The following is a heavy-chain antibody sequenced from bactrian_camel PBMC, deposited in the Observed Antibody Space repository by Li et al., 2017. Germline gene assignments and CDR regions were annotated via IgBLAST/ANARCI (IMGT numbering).Heavy chain of an antibody. CDR1: ENTYSTLS. V-gene: IGHV3S53*01. J-gene: IGHJ6*01. D-gene: IGHD5*01. Sequence: HVQLVESGGGSVQPGGSLTLSCVVVENTYSTLSMGWFRQAAQTAGQEREGVAVINSDGSTSYSDSVQGRFTISQDNAKSTLYLQMNNLKPEDTAMYYCAADPPPVCGVGSIPFFGYRGQGTQVTVS. CDR2: INSDGST. CDR3: AADPPPVCGVGSIPFFGY.